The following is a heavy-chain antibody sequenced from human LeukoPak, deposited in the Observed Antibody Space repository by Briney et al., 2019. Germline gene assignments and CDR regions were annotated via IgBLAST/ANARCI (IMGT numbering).Heavy chain of an antibody. D-gene: IGHD2-15*01. CDR3: ARSGYCSGGSCYSGAPIPDY. CDR1: GFTFGDYG. J-gene: IGHJ4*02. CDR2: INWNGGST. Sequence: GGSLRLSCAASGFTFGDYGMSWVRQAPGKGLEWVSGINWNGGSTGYADSVKGRFTISRDNAKNSLYLQMNSLRAEDTALYYCARSGYCSGGSCYSGAPIPDYWGQGTLVTVSS. V-gene: IGHV3-20*04.